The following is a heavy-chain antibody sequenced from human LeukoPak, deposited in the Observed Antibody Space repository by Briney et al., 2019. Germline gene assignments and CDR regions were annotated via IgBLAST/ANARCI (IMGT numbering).Heavy chain of an antibody. CDR1: GGSISSSNSF. J-gene: IGHJ4*02. D-gene: IGHD3-22*01. CDR2: IFYSGST. V-gene: IGHV4-39*01. Sequence: SETLSLTCAVSGGSISSSNSFWGWIRQPPGKGLEWIGSIFYSGSTYYNPSLKSRVTISVDTSKDQFSLKLSSVTAADTAVHYCARLLVVITGYYFDYWGQGTLVTVSS. CDR3: ARLLVVITGYYFDY.